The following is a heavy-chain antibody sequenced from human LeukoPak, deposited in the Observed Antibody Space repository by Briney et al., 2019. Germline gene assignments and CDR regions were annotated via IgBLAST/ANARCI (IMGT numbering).Heavy chain of an antibody. D-gene: IGHD3-22*01. CDR3: AKDRGYYDSSGYYSDY. J-gene: IGHJ4*02. V-gene: IGHV3-23*01. CDR2: ISGSGGTT. CDR1: GFTFSDYA. Sequence: GGSLRLPCAASGFTFSDYAMSWVRQAPGKGLEWVSAISGSGGTTFYADSVRGRFTISRENSKNTLYLQMNSLRAEDTAIYYCAKDRGYYDSSGYYSDYWGQGTLVTVSS.